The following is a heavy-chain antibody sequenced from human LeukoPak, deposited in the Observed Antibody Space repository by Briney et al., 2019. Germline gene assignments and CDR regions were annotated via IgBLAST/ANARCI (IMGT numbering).Heavy chain of an antibody. Sequence: PGGSLRLSCAASGFTSSSYSMNWVRQAPGKGLEWVSYISSSSTIYYADSVKGRFTISRDNAKNSLYLQMNSLRAEDTAVYYCARSITPYYYYGMDVWGQGTTVTVSS. J-gene: IGHJ6*02. V-gene: IGHV3-48*01. CDR1: GFTSSSYS. D-gene: IGHD5-24*01. CDR3: ARSITPYYYYGMDV. CDR2: ISSSSTI.